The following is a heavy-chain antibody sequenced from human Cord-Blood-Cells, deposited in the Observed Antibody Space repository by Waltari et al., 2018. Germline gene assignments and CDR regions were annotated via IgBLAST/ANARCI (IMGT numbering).Heavy chain of an antibody. CDR3: ARDQGGRDY. J-gene: IGHJ4*02. D-gene: IGHD1-1*01. V-gene: IGHV1-2*02. CDR1: GYTLTGSY. Sequence: QVQLVQSGAEVKKPGASVKVSCKASGYTLTGSYMHWVRQAPGQGLEWMGWINPNSGGTNYAKKFQGRVTMTRDTSISTAYMELSRLRSDDTAVYYCARDQGGRDYWGQGTLVTVSS. CDR2: INPNSGGT.